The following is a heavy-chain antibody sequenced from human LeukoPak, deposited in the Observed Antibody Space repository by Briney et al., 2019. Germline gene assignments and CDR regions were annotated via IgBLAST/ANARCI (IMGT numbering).Heavy chain of an antibody. V-gene: IGHV4-4*07. CDR2: IYTSGST. Sequence: GSLRLSCAASGFTFSYYSMNWVRQAPGKGLEWIGRIYTSGSTTYNPSLKSRVTMSVDTSKSQFSLNLMSVTAADTAVYYCTRDTGTTGEVKFDPWGQGTLVTVSS. J-gene: IGHJ5*02. D-gene: IGHD4-17*01. CDR1: GFTFSYYS. CDR3: TRDTGTTGEVKFDP.